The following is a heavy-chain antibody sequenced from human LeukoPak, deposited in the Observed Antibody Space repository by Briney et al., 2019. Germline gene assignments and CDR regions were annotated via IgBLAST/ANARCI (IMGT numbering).Heavy chain of an antibody. CDR3: ARERDDGSGYYPIFDY. V-gene: IGHV3-48*04. J-gene: IGHJ4*02. Sequence: GGSLRLSCAASGFTFSGNNMNWVRQASGKGLEWVSYISRSGSTIYYADSVKGRFTISRDNAKNSLYLQMNSLRAEDTAVYYCARERDDGSGYYPIFDYWGQGTLVTVSS. CDR1: GFTFSGNN. CDR2: ISRSGSTI. D-gene: IGHD3-22*01.